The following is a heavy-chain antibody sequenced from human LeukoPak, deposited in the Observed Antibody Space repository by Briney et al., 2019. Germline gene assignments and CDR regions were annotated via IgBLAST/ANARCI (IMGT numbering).Heavy chain of an antibody. CDR3: ARDLRAAGPFDY. D-gene: IGHD6-13*01. CDR2: IIPIFGTA. Sequence: SVKVSCKASGYTFTSYGISWVRQAPGQGLEWMGRIIPIFGTANYAQKFQGRVTITTDESTSTAYMELSSLRSEDTAVYYCARDLRAAGPFDYWGQGTLVTVSS. V-gene: IGHV1-69*05. J-gene: IGHJ4*02. CDR1: GYTFTSYG.